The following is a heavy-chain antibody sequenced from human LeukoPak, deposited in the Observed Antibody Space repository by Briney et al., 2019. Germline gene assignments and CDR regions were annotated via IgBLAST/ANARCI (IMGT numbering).Heavy chain of an antibody. J-gene: IGHJ5*02. CDR3: ARWGYYDSSGYYYFDP. Sequence: PSETLSLTCTVSGGSISSSSYYWGWIRQPPGKGLEWIGSIYYSGSTYYNPSLKSRVTISVDTSKNQFSLKLSSVTAADTAVYYCARWGYYDSSGYYYFDPWGQGTPVTVSS. CDR2: IYYSGST. V-gene: IGHV4-39*07. D-gene: IGHD3-22*01. CDR1: GGSISSSSYY.